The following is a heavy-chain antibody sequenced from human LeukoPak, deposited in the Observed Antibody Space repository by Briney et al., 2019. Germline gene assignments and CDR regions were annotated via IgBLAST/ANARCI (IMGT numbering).Heavy chain of an antibody. Sequence: GGSLRLSCAASGFTFSDYYMSWIRQAPGKGLEGVSYISSSSSYTNYADSVKGRFTISRDNAKNSLYVQMNSLRAEDTAVYYCASVGGFGEPKWGQGTLVTVAS. J-gene: IGHJ4*02. V-gene: IGHV3-11*06. CDR2: ISSSSSYT. D-gene: IGHD3-10*01. CDR1: GFTFSDYY. CDR3: ASVGGFGEPK.